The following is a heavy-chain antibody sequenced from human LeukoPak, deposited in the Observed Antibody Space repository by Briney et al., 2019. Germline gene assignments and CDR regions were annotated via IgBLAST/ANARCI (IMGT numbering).Heavy chain of an antibody. V-gene: IGHV1-3*01. CDR3: ARDGTYSSGYYYLFY. Sequence: ASVKVSCKASGYTFTSYAMHWVRQAPGQRLEWMGWINAGNGNTKYSQKFQGRVTITRDTSASTAYMELSSLRSEDTAVYYCARDGTYSSGYYYLFYWGQGTLVTVSS. J-gene: IGHJ4*02. CDR2: INAGNGNT. CDR1: GYTFTSYA. D-gene: IGHD3-22*01.